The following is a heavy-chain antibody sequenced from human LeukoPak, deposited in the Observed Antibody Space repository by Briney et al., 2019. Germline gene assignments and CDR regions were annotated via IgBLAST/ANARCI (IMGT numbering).Heavy chain of an antibody. D-gene: IGHD1-1*01. CDR3: ARRSTKENGFDF. CDR1: GGSISSSSYY. CDR2: IYYSGTT. V-gene: IGHV4-39*01. J-gene: IGHJ4*02. Sequence: SETLSLTCTVSGGSISSSSYYWGWIRQPPGEGLEWIGTIYYSGTTYYNPSLGSRVTISLDTSKNQFSLKLTSVTAADTAVYYCARRSTKENGFDFWGQRTLVTVSS.